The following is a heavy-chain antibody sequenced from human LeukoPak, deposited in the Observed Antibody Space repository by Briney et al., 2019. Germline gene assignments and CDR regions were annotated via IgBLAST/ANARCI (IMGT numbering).Heavy chain of an antibody. D-gene: IGHD6-13*01. V-gene: IGHV3-23*01. J-gene: IGHJ6*03. CDR1: GFTFSSYA. CDR3: ARGAIAAAGLYYYMDV. CDR2: ISGSGGST. Sequence: GGSLRLSCAASGFTFSSYAVSWVRQAPGKGLEWVSAISGSGGSTYYADSVKGRFTISRDNSKNTLYLQMNSLRAEDTAVYYCARGAIAAAGLYYYMDVWGKGTTVTVSS.